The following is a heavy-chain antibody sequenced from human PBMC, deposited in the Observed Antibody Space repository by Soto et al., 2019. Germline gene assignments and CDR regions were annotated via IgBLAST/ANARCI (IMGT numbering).Heavy chain of an antibody. V-gene: IGHV1-3*04. CDR3: AREVHGSGSYYIYYAMDV. D-gene: IGHD3-10*01. J-gene: IGHJ6*02. Sequence: ASVKVSGKASGCTLTTYAIQWVRQAPGQRLEWMGWINTDNGNTKSSQKFQGRVTITRDTSASTAYMELSSLRSEDTAVYYCAREVHGSGSYYIYYAMDVWGQGTTVTVSS. CDR2: INTDNGNT. CDR1: GCTLTTYA.